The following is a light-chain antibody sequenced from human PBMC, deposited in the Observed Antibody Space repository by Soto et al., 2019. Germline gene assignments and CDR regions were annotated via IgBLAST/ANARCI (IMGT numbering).Light chain of an antibody. Sequence: QSVLTQPASVSGSPGQSISISCTGTSSDVGAYNYVSWYQLHPGKAPKLIISEVSNRPSGVSSRFSGSKSANTASLTISGLRAEDEADYYCSSYTRSSTQVFGTGNKLTVL. CDR1: SSDVGAYNY. CDR3: SSYTRSSTQV. J-gene: IGLJ1*01. CDR2: EVS. V-gene: IGLV2-14*01.